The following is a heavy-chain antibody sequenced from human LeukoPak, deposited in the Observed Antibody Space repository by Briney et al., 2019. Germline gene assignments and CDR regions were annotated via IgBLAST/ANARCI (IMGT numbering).Heavy chain of an antibody. D-gene: IGHD5-12*01. CDR2: IYNGGRT. J-gene: IGHJ4*02. V-gene: IGHV3-53*01. CDR1: GLTVSSNY. Sequence: PGGSLRLSCAASGLTVSSNYMNWVRQTPGKGLEWVSAIYNGGRTYYADSVKGRFIISRDTSKNTLYLQMNSLRAEDTAVYYCARDSRGVAFFDYWGQGTPVSVSS. CDR3: ARDSRGVAFFDY.